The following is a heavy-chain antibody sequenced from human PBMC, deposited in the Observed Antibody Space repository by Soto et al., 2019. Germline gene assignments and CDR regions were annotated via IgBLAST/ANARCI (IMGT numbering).Heavy chain of an antibody. D-gene: IGHD6-6*01. J-gene: IGHJ6*02. CDR3: ASDLVEYSSSIYSGMDV. Sequence: ASVKVSCKASGYTFTSYDINWVRQATGQGLEWMGWMNPNSGNTGYAQKFQGRVTMTRNTSISTAYMELSSLRSEETAVYYCASDLVEYSSSIYSGMDVWGQGTTVTVSS. CDR2: MNPNSGNT. CDR1: GYTFTSYD. V-gene: IGHV1-8*01.